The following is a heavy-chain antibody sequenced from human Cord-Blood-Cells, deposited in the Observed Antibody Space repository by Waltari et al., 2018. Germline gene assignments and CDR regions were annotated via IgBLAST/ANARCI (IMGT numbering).Heavy chain of an antibody. Sequence: QVQLVESGGGVVQPGGSLRLSCAASGFTFSSYGMHWVRQAPGKGLEWVAFIRYDGSNKYYADSVKGRFTISRDKSKNTLYLQMNSLRAEDTAVYYCAKGAIWSGYLYWGQGTLVTVSS. V-gene: IGHV3-30*02. D-gene: IGHD3-3*01. CDR1: GFTFSSYG. CDR2: IRYDGSNK. J-gene: IGHJ4*02. CDR3: AKGAIWSGYLY.